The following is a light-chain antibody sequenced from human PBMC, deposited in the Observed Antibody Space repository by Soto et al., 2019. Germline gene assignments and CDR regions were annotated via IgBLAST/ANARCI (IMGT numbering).Light chain of an antibody. Sequence: IVLTQSPGTLSLSPGEGATLSCRTSQSVASSLLAWFQQQPCQAPRLLSYGAFTRSTGIPGRFSGSGSGTDITLTISILEHEDFEVYYCLQYGTPPYTFGHGNKLESK. CDR1: QSVASSL. CDR2: GAF. CDR3: LQYGTPPYT. V-gene: IGKV3-20*01. J-gene: IGKJ2*01.